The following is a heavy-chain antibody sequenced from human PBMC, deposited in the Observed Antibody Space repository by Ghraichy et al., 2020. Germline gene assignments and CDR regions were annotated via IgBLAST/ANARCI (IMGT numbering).Heavy chain of an antibody. Sequence: SETLSLTCTVSGGSITGYYWSWIRQSPGRGLEWIGYIYYTGVTTLYRPSLRSRVTISVDTSMNQFSLWLTSVTAADTAVYYCTGHDVVAVLARGMGVWGQGLAVTVSS. V-gene: IGHV4-59*08. CDR2: IYYTGVTT. J-gene: IGHJ6*02. CDR1: GGSITGYY. CDR3: TGHDVVAVLARGMGV. D-gene: IGHD5-12*01.